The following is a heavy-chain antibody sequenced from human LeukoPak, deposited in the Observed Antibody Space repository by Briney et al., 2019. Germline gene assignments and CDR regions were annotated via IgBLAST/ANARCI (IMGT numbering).Heavy chain of an antibody. CDR1: GFTFSSYA. Sequence: GGSLRLSCAASGFTFSSYAMTWVRQAPGKGLECVSAISGSGDDTYYAESVKGRFTISRDNSKNTLYLQMNSLRAEDTAVYYCGKNRYSGSLSPFDIWGQGTMVTVSS. CDR2: ISGSGDDT. V-gene: IGHV3-23*01. J-gene: IGHJ3*02. CDR3: GKNRYSGSLSPFDI. D-gene: IGHD1-26*01.